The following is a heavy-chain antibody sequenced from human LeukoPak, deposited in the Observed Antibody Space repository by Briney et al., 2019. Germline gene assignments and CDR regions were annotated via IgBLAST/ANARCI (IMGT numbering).Heavy chain of an antibody. CDR2: ISYDGSNK. V-gene: IGHV3-30*18. D-gene: IGHD3-22*01. Sequence: GRSLRLSCAASGFTFSSYGMHWVRQAPGKGLEWVAVISYDGSNKYYADSVKGRFTISRDNSKNTLYLQMNSLRAEDTAVYYCAKDRSGYQDYWGQGTLVTVSS. CDR3: AKDRSGYQDY. J-gene: IGHJ4*02. CDR1: GFTFSSYG.